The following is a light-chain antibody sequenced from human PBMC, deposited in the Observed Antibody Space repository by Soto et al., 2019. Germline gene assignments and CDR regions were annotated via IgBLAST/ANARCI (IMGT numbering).Light chain of an antibody. V-gene: IGKV1D-8*01. J-gene: IGKJ1*01. Sequence: VVWMSQSPSLLSASPGDRVTIICRMSQCFCSYLAFYHQKPGKATDLLSYAATTLKRGVPSRFSGRGSGTDFTLTISCLQSEDFATYYCQQYYSFPQTFGQGTKVDI. CDR1: QCFCSY. CDR2: AAT. CDR3: QQYYSFPQT.